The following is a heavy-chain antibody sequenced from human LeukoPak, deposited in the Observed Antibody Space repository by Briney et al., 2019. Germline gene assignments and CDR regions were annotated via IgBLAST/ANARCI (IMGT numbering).Heavy chain of an antibody. D-gene: IGHD1-1*01. Sequence: PGGSLRLSCAVSGFTFSSNWMSWVRQAPGKGLEWVTNIKQDGSEKYYVDSMKGRFTISRDNAKNTLYLQMNSLRAEDTAVYYCARGFRYKDYWGQGTLVTVSS. V-gene: IGHV3-7*01. CDR3: ARGFRYKDY. CDR1: GFTFSSNW. J-gene: IGHJ4*02. CDR2: IKQDGSEK.